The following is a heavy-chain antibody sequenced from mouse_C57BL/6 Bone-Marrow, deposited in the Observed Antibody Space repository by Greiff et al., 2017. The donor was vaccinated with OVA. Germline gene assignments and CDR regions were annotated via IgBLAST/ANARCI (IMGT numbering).Heavy chain of an antibody. CDR3: ARRKGY. CDR2: IDPSDSYT. J-gene: IGHJ4*01. V-gene: IGHV1-50*01. CDR1: GYTFTSYW. Sequence: QVQLKQPGAELVKPGASVKLSCKASGYTFTSYWMQWVKQRPGQGLEWIGEIDPSDSYTNYNQKFKGKATLTVDTSSSTAYMQLSSLTSEDSAVYYCARRKGYWGQGTSVTVSS.